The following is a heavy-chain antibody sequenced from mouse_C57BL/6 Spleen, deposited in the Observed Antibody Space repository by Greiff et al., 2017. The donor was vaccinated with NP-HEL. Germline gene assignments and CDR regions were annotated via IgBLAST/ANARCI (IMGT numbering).Heavy chain of an antibody. CDR2: IYPGSGST. CDR1: GYTFTSYW. D-gene: IGHD1-1*01. V-gene: IGHV1-55*01. J-gene: IGHJ4*01. CDR3: ARSDYYGSSYYYAMDY. Sequence: VQLQQSGAELVKPGASVKMSCKASGYTFTSYWITWVKQRPGQGLEWIGDIYPGSGSTNYNEKFKSKATLTVDTSSSTAYMQLSSLTSEDSAVYYCARSDYYGSSYYYAMDYWGQGTSVTVSS.